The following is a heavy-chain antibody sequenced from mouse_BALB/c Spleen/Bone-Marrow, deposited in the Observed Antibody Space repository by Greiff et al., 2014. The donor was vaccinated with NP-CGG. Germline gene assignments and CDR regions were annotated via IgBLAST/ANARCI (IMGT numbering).Heavy chain of an antibody. V-gene: IGHV1-87*01. CDR3: ARAKRYGEMDY. Sequence: ESGAELARPGASVKLSCKASGYTFTSYWMQWVKQRPGQGLEWIGAIYPGDGDTRFTQKFKGKATLTADKSSSTAYMQLSSLASEDSAVYYCARAKRYGEMDYWGQGTPVTVSS. J-gene: IGHJ4*01. CDR2: IYPGDGDT. D-gene: IGHD2-14*01. CDR1: GYTFTSYW.